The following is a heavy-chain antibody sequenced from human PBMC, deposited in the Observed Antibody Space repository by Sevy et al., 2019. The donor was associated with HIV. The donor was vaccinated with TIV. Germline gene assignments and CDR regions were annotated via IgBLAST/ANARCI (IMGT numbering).Heavy chain of an antibody. Sequence: SGPTLVKPTQTLTLTCSFSGFSLTTSGMCVSWIRQPPGKALEWLALIDWDDNKHYSTSLKTRLTISKDTSENQVVLTMTNMDPVDTATYFCARFNYGDYTNSFDYWGQGTLVTVSS. J-gene: IGHJ4*02. CDR1: GFSLTTSGMC. D-gene: IGHD4-17*01. CDR2: IDWDDNK. CDR3: ARFNYGDYTNSFDY. V-gene: IGHV2-70*01.